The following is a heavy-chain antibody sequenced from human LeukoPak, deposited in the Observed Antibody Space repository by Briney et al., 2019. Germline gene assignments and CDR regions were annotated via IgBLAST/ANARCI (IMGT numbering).Heavy chain of an antibody. CDR3: ASGNYGRYYYGMDV. CDR2: IYYSGST. J-gene: IGHJ6*02. CDR1: GGSISNYY. Sequence: ASETLSLTCTVSGGSISNYYWSWIRQPPGKGLEWIGYIYYSGSTNYNPSLKSRVTISVDTSKNQFSLKLSSVTAADTAVYYCASGNYGRYYYGMDVWGQGTTVTVSS. D-gene: IGHD4-17*01. V-gene: IGHV4-59*01.